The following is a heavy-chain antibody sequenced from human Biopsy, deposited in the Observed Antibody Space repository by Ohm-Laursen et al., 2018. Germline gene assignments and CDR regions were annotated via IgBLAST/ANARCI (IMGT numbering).Heavy chain of an antibody. CDR3: ASRLYGPNPIDY. V-gene: IGHV4-34*01. D-gene: IGHD2-8*01. J-gene: IGHJ4*02. CDR1: SGSFSSNY. CDR2: ITHSGYT. Sequence: GTLSLTCTVYSGSFSSNYWTWIRQPPGKGLERIGEITHSGYTNYNPSLKSRVTVSVDTSKNQFSLKLSSVTAADTAVYYCASRLYGPNPIDYWGQGTLVTVSS.